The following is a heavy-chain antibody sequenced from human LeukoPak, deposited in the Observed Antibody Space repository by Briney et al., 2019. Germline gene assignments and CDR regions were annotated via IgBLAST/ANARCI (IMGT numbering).Heavy chain of an antibody. Sequence: GASVKVSCKASGGTFSSYAISWVRQAPGQGLEWMGGIIPIFGTANYAQKFQGRVTITTDESTSTAYMELSSLRSEDTAVYYCARGKMIEMATTFDYWGQGTLVTVSS. CDR1: GGTFSSYA. V-gene: IGHV1-69*05. CDR2: IIPIFGTA. D-gene: IGHD5-24*01. CDR3: ARGKMIEMATTFDY. J-gene: IGHJ4*02.